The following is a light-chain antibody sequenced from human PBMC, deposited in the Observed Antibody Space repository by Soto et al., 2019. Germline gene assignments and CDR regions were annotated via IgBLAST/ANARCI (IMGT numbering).Light chain of an antibody. CDR2: DVS. CDR3: SSYTSSSTVV. CDR1: SSDVGGYKY. V-gene: IGLV2-14*01. Sequence: QSALTQPASVSGSPGQSITISCTGTSSDVGGYKYVSWYQQHPGKAPKVMIYDVSNRPSGVSNRFSGSKSGNTASLTISGLQAEDAADYYCSSYTSSSTVVFGGGTKLTVL. J-gene: IGLJ2*01.